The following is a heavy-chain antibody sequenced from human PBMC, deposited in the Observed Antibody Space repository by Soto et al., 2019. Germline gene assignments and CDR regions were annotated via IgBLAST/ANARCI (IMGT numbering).Heavy chain of an antibody. CDR1: GFNFGNFG. CDR3: ARGRRGVLDY. Sequence: TGGTLRLSCVASGFNFGNFGMHWVRQAPGKGLEWVAVISNDENIKQYADSVRGRIVIARDNSKNALYLQQTSLRAEDTAIYYCARGRRGVLDYWGQGALVTVSS. D-gene: IGHD5-12*01. J-gene: IGHJ4*02. CDR2: ISNDENIK. V-gene: IGHV3-33*01.